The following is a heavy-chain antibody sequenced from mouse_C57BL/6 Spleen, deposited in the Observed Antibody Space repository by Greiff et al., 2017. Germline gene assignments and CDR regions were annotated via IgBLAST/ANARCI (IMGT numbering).Heavy chain of an antibody. CDR3: ARSGSSPYYFDY. D-gene: IGHD1-1*01. J-gene: IGHJ2*01. CDR1: GYAFSSYW. V-gene: IGHV1-80*01. Sequence: VQLKQSGAELVKPGASVKISCKASGYAFSSYWMNWVKQRPGKGLEWIGQIYPGDGDTNYNGKFKGKATLTADKSSSTAYMQLSSLTSEDSAVYFCARSGSSPYYFDYWGQGTTLTVSS. CDR2: IYPGDGDT.